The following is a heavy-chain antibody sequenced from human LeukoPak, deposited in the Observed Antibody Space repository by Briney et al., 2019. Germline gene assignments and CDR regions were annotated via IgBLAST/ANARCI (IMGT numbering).Heavy chain of an antibody. Sequence: GGSLRLSCVASGFTFSNYGMHWVRQAPGKGLEWVAVIWYDGSNKDYADSVKGRYTISRDNSKNTLHLQMNSLRAEDTAVYYCAKDAYGDLLINWYFDLWGRGSLVTVSS. CDR1: GFTFSNYG. CDR2: IWYDGSNK. V-gene: IGHV3-33*06. D-gene: IGHD4-17*01. J-gene: IGHJ2*01. CDR3: AKDAYGDLLINWYFDL.